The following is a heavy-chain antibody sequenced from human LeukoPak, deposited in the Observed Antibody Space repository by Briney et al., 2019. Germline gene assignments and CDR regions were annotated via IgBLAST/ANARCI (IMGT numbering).Heavy chain of an antibody. Sequence: PGGSLRLSCTASGFTFNNYWMTWVRQAPGKGLEWVAIINQDGREKYYVNSLKGRFSISRGNAKNSLYLQMTSLRAEDTAVYFCARDGVTAVPNWFDSWGQGTLVTVSS. V-gene: IGHV3-7*01. CDR3: ARDGVTAVPNWFDS. CDR2: INQDGREK. J-gene: IGHJ5*01. CDR1: GFTFNNYW. D-gene: IGHD2-21*02.